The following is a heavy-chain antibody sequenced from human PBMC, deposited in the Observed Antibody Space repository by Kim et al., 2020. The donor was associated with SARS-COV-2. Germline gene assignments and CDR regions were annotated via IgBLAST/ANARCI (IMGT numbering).Heavy chain of an antibody. CDR1: GYTFTSYY. J-gene: IGHJ4*02. Sequence: ASVKVSCKASGYTFTSYYMHWVRQAPGQGLEWMGIINPSGGSTSYAQKFQGRVTMTRDTSTSTVYMELSSLRSEDTAVYYCARGTETTYYYDSSGYYGDYWGQGTLVTVSS. V-gene: IGHV1-46*01. CDR3: ARGTETTYYYDSSGYYGDY. CDR2: INPSGGST. D-gene: IGHD3-22*01.